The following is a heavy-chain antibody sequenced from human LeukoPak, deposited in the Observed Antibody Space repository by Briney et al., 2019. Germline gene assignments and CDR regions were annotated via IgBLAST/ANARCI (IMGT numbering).Heavy chain of an antibody. CDR2: ISSSDTTI. CDR1: GFTFSGYW. Sequence: GGSLRLSCAASGFTFSGYWMSWVRQAPGKGLEWVSNISSSDTTIHYADSVKGRFTISRDNARNSLYLQMNSLRAEDTAVYYCARSRRGNYYYYYGMDVWGQGTTVTVSS. CDR3: ARSRRGNYYYYYGMDV. V-gene: IGHV3-48*04. J-gene: IGHJ6*02.